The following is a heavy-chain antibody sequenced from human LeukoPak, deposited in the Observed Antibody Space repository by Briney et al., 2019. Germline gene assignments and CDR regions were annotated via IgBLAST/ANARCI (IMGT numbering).Heavy chain of an antibody. J-gene: IGHJ4*02. CDR2: ISGSGGST. CDR1: GFTFSSYA. V-gene: IGHV3-23*01. D-gene: IGHD3-22*01. Sequence: GGSLRLPCAASGFTFSSYAMSWVRQAPGKGLEWVSAISGSGGSTYYADSVKGRFTISRDNSKNTLYLQMNSLRAEDTAVYYCAKASTMIVVVLFDYWGQGTLVTVSS. CDR3: AKASTMIVVVLFDY.